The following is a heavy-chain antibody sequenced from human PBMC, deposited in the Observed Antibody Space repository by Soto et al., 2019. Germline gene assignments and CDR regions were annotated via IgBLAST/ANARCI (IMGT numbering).Heavy chain of an antibody. CDR1: GGTFSSYA. Sequence: QVQLVQSGAEVKKPGSSVKVSCKASGGTFSSYAISWVRQAPGQGLEWMGEIIPIFCTANYAQKFQGRVPITADASTSPAYMELSSLRSEDTAVYYCARDRGPSSGYYPYWFDPWGQGTLVTVSS. J-gene: IGHJ5*02. D-gene: IGHD3-22*01. CDR3: ARDRGPSSGYYPYWFDP. CDR2: IIPIFCTA. V-gene: IGHV1-69*12.